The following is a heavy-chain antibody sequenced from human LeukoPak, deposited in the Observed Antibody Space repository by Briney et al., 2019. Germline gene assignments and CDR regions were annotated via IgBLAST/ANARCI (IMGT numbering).Heavy chain of an antibody. Sequence: GGSLRPSCAASGFTFSSYAMSWVRQAPGKGLEWVSLISGSGDGTYYADSVKGRFTISRDNSKNTLYLQMNSLRAEDTAVYYCAKRLNYGSGSFDCWGQGTLVTVSS. V-gene: IGHV3-23*01. CDR1: GFTFSSYA. CDR3: AKRLNYGSGSFDC. CDR2: ISGSGDGT. J-gene: IGHJ4*02. D-gene: IGHD3-10*01.